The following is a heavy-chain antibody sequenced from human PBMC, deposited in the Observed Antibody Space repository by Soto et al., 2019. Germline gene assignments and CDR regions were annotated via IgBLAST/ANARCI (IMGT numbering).Heavy chain of an antibody. D-gene: IGHD2-2*01. J-gene: IGHJ4*02. Sequence: QLQLQESGPGLVKPSETLSLTCTVSGGSISSSSYYWGWIHQPPGKGLEWIGSIYYSGSTYYNPSLKSRVTISVDTSKNQFSLKLSSVTAADTAVYYCARLFPRVVPAAIYFDYWGQGTLVTVSS. CDR3: ARLFPRVVPAAIYFDY. CDR1: GGSISSSSYY. V-gene: IGHV4-39*01. CDR2: IYYSGST.